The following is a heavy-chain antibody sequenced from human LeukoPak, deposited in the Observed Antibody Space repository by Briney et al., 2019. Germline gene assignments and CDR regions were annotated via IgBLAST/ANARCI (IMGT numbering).Heavy chain of an antibody. CDR2: IWYDGSNK. J-gene: IGHJ4*02. CDR1: GFSFNYFW. CDR3: AKDKGSESSWTFDY. V-gene: IGHV3-33*06. Sequence: GGSLRLSCAASGFSFNYFWMTWVRQAPGKGLEWVAVIWYDGSNKYYADSVKGRFTISRDNSKNTLYLQMNSLRAEDTAVYYCAKDKGSESSWTFDYWGQGTLVTVSS. D-gene: IGHD6-13*01.